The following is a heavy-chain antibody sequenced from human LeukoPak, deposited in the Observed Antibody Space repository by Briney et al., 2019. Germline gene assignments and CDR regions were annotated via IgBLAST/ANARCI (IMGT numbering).Heavy chain of an antibody. Sequence: ASVKVSCKVSGYTLTELFMHWVRQAPGKGLEWMGGFDPEDGETIYAQKFQGRVTMTEDTSTDTAYMELSSLRSEDTAVYYCATDHRSLSSTSPDYWGQGTLVTVSS. CDR3: ATDHRSLSSTSPDY. D-gene: IGHD2-2*01. CDR2: FDPEDGET. V-gene: IGHV1-24*01. J-gene: IGHJ4*02. CDR1: GYTLTELF.